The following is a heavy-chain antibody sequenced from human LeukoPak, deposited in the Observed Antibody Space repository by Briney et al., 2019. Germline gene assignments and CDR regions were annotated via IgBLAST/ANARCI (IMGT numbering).Heavy chain of an antibody. J-gene: IGHJ4*02. CDR2: ISISSSYI. CDR1: GFTFSSYA. D-gene: IGHD3-9*01. CDR3: AREASGYDILTGATYYFDY. Sequence: PGGSLRLSCAASGFTFSSYAMSWVRQAPGKGLEWVSSISISSSYIYYADSVKGRFTISRDNAKNSLYLQMNSLRAEDTAVYYCAREASGYDILTGATYYFDYWGQGTLVTVSS. V-gene: IGHV3-21*01.